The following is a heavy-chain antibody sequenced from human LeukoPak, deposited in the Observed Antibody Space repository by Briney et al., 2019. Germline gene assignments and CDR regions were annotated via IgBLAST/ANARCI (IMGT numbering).Heavy chain of an antibody. D-gene: IGHD3-22*01. J-gene: IGHJ4*02. CDR3: ARAPGADYYDSSGYVDY. Sequence: ASVKVSCKASGYTFTSYGISWVRQAPGQGLEWMGWISAYNGNTNYAQKLQGRVTMTTDTSTSTAYMELSSLRSEDTAVYYCARAPGADYYDSSGYVDYWGQGTLVTVSS. V-gene: IGHV1-18*01. CDR1: GYTFTSYG. CDR2: ISAYNGNT.